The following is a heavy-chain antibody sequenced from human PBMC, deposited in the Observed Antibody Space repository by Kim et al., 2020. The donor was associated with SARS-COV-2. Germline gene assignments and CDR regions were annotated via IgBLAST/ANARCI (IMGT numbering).Heavy chain of an antibody. J-gene: IGHJ4*02. V-gene: IGHV6-1*01. D-gene: IGHD6-19*01. Sequence: VSVKSRITINPDTSKNQFSLQRNSVTPEDMAVYYCARDRRIAVAGTSLDYWGQGTLVTVSS. CDR3: ARDRRIAVAGTSLDY.